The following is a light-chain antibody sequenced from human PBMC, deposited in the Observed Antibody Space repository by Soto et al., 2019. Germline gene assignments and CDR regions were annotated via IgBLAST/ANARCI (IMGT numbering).Light chain of an antibody. Sequence: QSALTQPASVSGSPGQSLTISCTGTTTDVGSYNLVSWYQHHPGKAPRHIIYEGTKRPSGVSYRFSGSKSGTSASLTISGLQAEDEADYFCCSYAGSATYVFGTGTKVTVL. CDR1: TTDVGSYNL. V-gene: IGLV2-23*01. CDR2: EGT. CDR3: CSYAGSATYV. J-gene: IGLJ1*01.